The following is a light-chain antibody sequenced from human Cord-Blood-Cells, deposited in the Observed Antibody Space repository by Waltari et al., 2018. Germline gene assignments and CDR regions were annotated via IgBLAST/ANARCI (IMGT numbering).Light chain of an antibody. CDR1: SSDVGRFNL. CDR3: CSYAGSSTFVV. Sequence: SALSQPASVSGSPGQSITIPCTGTSSDVGRFNLVSWSQRHPGKAPKLMIYEGSKRPSGVSNRFSGSKSGNTASLTISGLQAEDEADYYCCSYAGSSTFVVFGGGTKLTVL. CDR2: EGS. V-gene: IGLV2-23*03. J-gene: IGLJ2*01.